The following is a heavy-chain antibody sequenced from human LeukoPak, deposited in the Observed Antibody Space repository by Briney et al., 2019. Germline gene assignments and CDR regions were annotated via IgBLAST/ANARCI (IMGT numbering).Heavy chain of an antibody. CDR2: ISYHATNT. D-gene: IGHD1-26*01. V-gene: IGHV3-30*18. J-gene: IGHJ4*02. CDR3: AKDGWEPRSTYVFDY. Sequence: ISYHATNTYYADSVNGRFTISRDNSNYTLYLRMHSLRAEDTAVYYCAKDGWEPRSTYVFDYWGQGPLVTVSS.